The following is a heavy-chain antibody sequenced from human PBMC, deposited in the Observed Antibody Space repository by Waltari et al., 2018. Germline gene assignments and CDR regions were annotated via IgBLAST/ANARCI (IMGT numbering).Heavy chain of an antibody. CDR2: ISPSDGTT. J-gene: IGHJ5*02. D-gene: IGHD1-26*01. CDR3: ARSGGSNWFDP. CDR1: GSGLPSYY. Sequence: QVQLVQSGAAVKKPGASVTVSCKASGSGLPSYYIHWVRQAPGQGLEWMGIISPSDGTTMYAQKFQGRVTVTRDTSTSTVYMELTSLRSDDTAVFYCARSGGSNWFDPWGQGTLVTVSS. V-gene: IGHV1-46*01.